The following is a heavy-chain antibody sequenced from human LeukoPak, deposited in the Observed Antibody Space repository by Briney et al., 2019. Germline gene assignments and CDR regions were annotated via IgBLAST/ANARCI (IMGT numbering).Heavy chain of an antibody. Sequence: SVKVSCKASGGTFSSYAISWVRQAPGQGLEWMGRIIPIFGTANYAQKFQGRVTITTDESTSTAYMELRSLRSEDTAVYYCARDRYSSSPGWLSYFDYWGQGTLVTVSS. CDR1: GGTFSSYA. V-gene: IGHV1-69*05. D-gene: IGHD6-6*01. CDR2: IIPIFGTA. J-gene: IGHJ4*02. CDR3: ARDRYSSSPGWLSYFDY.